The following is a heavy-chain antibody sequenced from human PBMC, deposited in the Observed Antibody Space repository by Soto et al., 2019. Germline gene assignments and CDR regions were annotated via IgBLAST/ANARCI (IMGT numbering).Heavy chain of an antibody. J-gene: IGHJ6*02. CDR1: GGSISSYY. V-gene: IGHV4-59*01. CDR3: ARDEGGADYYYYGMDV. CDR2: IYYIGST. D-gene: IGHD3-16*01. Sequence: SETLSLTCTVSGGSISSYYWSWIRQPPGKGLEWIGYIYYIGSTNYNPSLKSRVSISVFTSKNQFSLKLSSVTAADTAVYYCARDEGGADYYYYGMDVWGQGTTVT.